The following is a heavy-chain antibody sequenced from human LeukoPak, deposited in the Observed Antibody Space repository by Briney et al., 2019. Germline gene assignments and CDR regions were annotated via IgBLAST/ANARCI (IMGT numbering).Heavy chain of an antibody. CDR3: ARHTTVGGSLRFDY. J-gene: IGHJ4*02. CDR2: IYHGDSDN. CDR1: GFGFIRYW. D-gene: IGHD4-23*01. V-gene: IGHV5-51*01. Sequence: GGALQISCKGSGFGFIRYWLGWVRPMPGKGLEYMGIIYHGDSDNRYSQSFQGQVTISADKSITTAYLQWSSLNASDTAMYYCARHTTVGGSLRFDYWGQGTLVTVSS.